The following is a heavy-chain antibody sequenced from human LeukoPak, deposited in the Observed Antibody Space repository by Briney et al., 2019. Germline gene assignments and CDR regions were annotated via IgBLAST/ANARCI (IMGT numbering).Heavy chain of an antibody. CDR1: GFTFSSYG. D-gene: IGHD3-22*01. CDR3: AKDGGGYYPSYYYYMDV. Sequence: GGSLRLSCAASGFTFSSYGMRWVRQAPGKGLEWVTVIRYDGSNKYYADSVKGRFTISRDNSKNTLYLQMNSLRAEDTAVYYCAKDGGGYYPSYYYYMDVWGKGTTVTISS. J-gene: IGHJ6*03. CDR2: IRYDGSNK. V-gene: IGHV3-30*02.